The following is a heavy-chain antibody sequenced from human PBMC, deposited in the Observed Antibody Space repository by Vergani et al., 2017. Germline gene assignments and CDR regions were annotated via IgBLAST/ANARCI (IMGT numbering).Heavy chain of an antibody. CDR1: GAALKDFY. V-gene: IGHV4-59*01. CDR3: ARDRDLYCRSTTSYHNWFDP. D-gene: IGHD2/OR15-2a*01. J-gene: IGHJ5*02. Sequence: QVQLQESGPGLVKPSETLYLTCTVSGAALKDFYWSWFRQPPGKGLEWIGYVYYTGSTNYNPALKSRVTISVDTANNQFSLRMTSLAAADTAIYYCARDRDLYCRSTTSYHNWFDPWGQGSLVTVSS. CDR2: VYYTGST.